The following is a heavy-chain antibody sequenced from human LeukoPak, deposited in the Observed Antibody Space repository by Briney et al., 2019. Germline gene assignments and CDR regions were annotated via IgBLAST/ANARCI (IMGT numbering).Heavy chain of an antibody. D-gene: IGHD2-2*01. CDR1: GGTFSSYA. V-gene: IGHV1-69*05. J-gene: IGHJ4*02. Sequence: RASVKVSCKASGGTFSSYAISWVRQAPGQGLEWMGGIIPIFGTANYAQKFQGRVTITTDESTSTAYMELSSLRSEDTAVYYCARMYCSSTSCPVGYWGQGTLVTVSS. CDR3: ARMYCSSTSCPVGY. CDR2: IIPIFGTA.